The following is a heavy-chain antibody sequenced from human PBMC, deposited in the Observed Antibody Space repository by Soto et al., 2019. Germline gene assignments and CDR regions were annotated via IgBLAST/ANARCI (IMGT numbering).Heavy chain of an antibody. V-gene: IGHV4-31*03. CDR3: ARVGGINWFAP. J-gene: IGHJ5*02. Sequence: SETLSLTCTVSGGSISRGGYYWSWIRQHPGKGLEWIGYIYYSGSTYYNPSLKSRVTISVDTSKNQFSLKLSSVTAADTAVYYCARVGGINWFAPWGQGTLVTVSS. CDR1: GGSISRGGYY. CDR2: IYYSGST. D-gene: IGHD1-20*01.